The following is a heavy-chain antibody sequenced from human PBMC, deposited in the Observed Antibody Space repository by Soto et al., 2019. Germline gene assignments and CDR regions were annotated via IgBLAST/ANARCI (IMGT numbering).Heavy chain of an antibody. CDR2: IYPGDSDT. J-gene: IGHJ6*02. Sequence: PGESLKISCKGSGYSFTSYWIGWVRQMPGKGLEWMGIIYPGDSDTRYSPSFQGQVTISADKSISTAYLQWSSLEASDTAMYYCARHRYYDSSGYTTNYYYYYGMDVWGQGTTGTVSS. V-gene: IGHV5-51*01. CDR3: ARHRYYDSSGYTTNYYYYYGMDV. D-gene: IGHD3-22*01. CDR1: GYSFTSYW.